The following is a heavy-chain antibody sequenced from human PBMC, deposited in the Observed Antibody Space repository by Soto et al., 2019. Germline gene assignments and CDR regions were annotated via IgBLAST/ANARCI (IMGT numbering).Heavy chain of an antibody. CDR3: ARVLSYYDSSGYYPDAFDI. J-gene: IGHJ3*02. D-gene: IGHD3-22*01. V-gene: IGHV1-18*04. CDR1: GYTFTSYG. CDR2: ISAYNGNT. Sequence: ASVKVSCKASGYTFTSYGISWVRQAPGQGLEWMGWISAYNGNTNYAQKLQGRVTMTTDTSTSTAYMELRSLRSDDTAVYYCARVLSYYDSSGYYPDAFDIWGQGTMVTV.